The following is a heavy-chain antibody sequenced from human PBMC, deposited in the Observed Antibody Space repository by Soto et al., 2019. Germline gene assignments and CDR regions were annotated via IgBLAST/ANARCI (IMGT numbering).Heavy chain of an antibody. CDR2: ISKSDYT. D-gene: IGHD2-2*01. J-gene: IGHJ4*02. CDR1: GFAFNNYG. Sequence: GGSLRLSCTVSGFAFNNYGINWVRQAPGKGLEWVSSISKSDYTYYSDSVKGRFTISRDNAKNSVSLQMNTLRVEDTAVYYCAREDSIIIPAVSDFRGQGTLVTVSS. V-gene: IGHV3-21*01. CDR3: AREDSIIIPAVSDF.